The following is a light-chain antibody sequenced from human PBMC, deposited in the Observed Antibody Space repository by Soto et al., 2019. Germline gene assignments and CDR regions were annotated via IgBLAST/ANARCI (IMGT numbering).Light chain of an antibody. CDR1: SSNIGAGYD. Sequence: QSVLTQPPSVSGAPGQRVTISCTGSSSNIGAGYDVHWYQQLPGTAPKLLIYGNSNRPSGVPDRFSGSKSGTSASLAITGLQAEDDADYYCQSYDSSPSGSVVFGGGTQLTVL. CDR3: QSYDSSPSGSVV. CDR2: GNS. V-gene: IGLV1-40*01. J-gene: IGLJ2*01.